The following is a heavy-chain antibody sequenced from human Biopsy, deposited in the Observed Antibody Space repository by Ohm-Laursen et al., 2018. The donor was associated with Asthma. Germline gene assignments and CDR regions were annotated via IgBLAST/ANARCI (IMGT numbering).Heavy chain of an antibody. CDR2: IYHLGNA. V-gene: IGHV4-4*02. CDR3: ARRWRSYDSSGYYLDT. CDR1: GGSISVSNW. Sequence: TPSLTCAVSGGSISVSNWWSWVRQPPGKGLEWIGQIYHLGNANYNPSLKSRVTMSVDKSKNHFSLQLTSVTAADTALYYCARRWRSYDSSGYYLDTWGQGTLVTVAT. J-gene: IGHJ4*02. D-gene: IGHD3-22*01.